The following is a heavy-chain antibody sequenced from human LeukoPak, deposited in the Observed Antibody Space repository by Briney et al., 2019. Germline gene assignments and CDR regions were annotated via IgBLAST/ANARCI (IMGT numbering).Heavy chain of an antibody. Sequence: GGSLRLSCAAFGFTVSSNYMSWVRQAPGKGLEWVSVIYSGGSTYYADSVKGRFTISRDNSKNTLYLQMNSLRAEDTAVYYCARDMYLGYFDIWGQGTMVTVSS. CDR2: IYSGGST. V-gene: IGHV3-66*01. CDR3: ARDMYLGYFDI. J-gene: IGHJ3*02. D-gene: IGHD2-8*01. CDR1: GFTVSSNY.